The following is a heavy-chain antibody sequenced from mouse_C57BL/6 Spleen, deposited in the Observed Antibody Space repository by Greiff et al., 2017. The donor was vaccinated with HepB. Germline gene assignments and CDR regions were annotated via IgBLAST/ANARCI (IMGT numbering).Heavy chain of an antibody. J-gene: IGHJ4*01. CDR3: ARQLRLPSYAMDY. V-gene: IGHV4-1*01. CDR1: GIDFSRYW. D-gene: IGHD3-2*02. CDR2: INPDSSTI. Sequence: EVKLMESGGGLVQPGGSLKLSCAGSGIDFSRYWMSWVRRAPGKGLEWIGEINPDSSTINYAPSLKDKFIISRDNAKNTLYLQMSKVRSEDTALYYCARQLRLPSYAMDYWGQGTSVTVSS.